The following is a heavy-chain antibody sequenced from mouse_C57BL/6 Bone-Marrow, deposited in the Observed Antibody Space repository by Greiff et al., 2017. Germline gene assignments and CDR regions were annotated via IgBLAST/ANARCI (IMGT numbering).Heavy chain of an antibody. J-gene: IGHJ2*01. Sequence: VQLKESGPGLVKPSQSLSLTCSVTGYSITSGYYWNWIRQFPGNKLEWMGYISYDGSNNYNPSLKNRISITRDTSKNQFFLKLISVTTEDTATXSCARDLYYCCSPFDYWGQGTTLTVSS. V-gene: IGHV3-6*01. CDR1: GYSITSGYY. D-gene: IGHD1-1*01. CDR3: ARDLYYCCSPFDY. CDR2: ISYDGSN.